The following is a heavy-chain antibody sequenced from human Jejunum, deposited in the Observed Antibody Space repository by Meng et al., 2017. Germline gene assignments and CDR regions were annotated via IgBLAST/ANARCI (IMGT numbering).Heavy chain of an antibody. D-gene: IGHD7-27*01. Sequence: ASVKVSCKTSGYTFTGYYIHWVLQAPGQGLEWLGRINPNSGDTNYLQKLQGRVTVTRDTSINTTYTGLSSLRSDDTGVYYCARIWGRRLDFWGQGTLVTVSS. J-gene: IGHJ4*02. V-gene: IGHV1-2*05. CDR3: ARIWGRRLDF. CDR2: INPNSGDT. CDR1: GYTFTGYY.